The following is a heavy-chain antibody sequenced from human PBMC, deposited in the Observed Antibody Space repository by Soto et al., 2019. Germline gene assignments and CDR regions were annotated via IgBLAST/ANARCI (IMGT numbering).Heavy chain of an antibody. D-gene: IGHD3-22*01. J-gene: IGHJ4*02. CDR2: IIPIFGTA. V-gene: IGHV1-69*13. CDR1: GGTFSSYA. CDR3: ARDDGSGYNYFDY. Sequence: GASVKVSCKASGGTFSSYAISWVRQAPGQGLEWMGGIIPIFGTANYAQKFQGRVTITADESTSTAYMELSSLRSEDTAVYYCARDDGSGYNYFDYWGQGTLVTVSS.